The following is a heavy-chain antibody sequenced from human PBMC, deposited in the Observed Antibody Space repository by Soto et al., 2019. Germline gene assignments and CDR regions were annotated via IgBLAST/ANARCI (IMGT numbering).Heavy chain of an antibody. CDR3: ARSFGWYAIDQ. D-gene: IGHD6-19*01. CDR1: SASIISEQR. J-gene: IGHJ4*02. V-gene: IGHV4-4*02. CDR2: IHHSGST. Sequence: QMQLQESGPGLVKPSETLSLTCAVSSASIISEQRWSWVRQPPGKGLEWIGEIHHSGSTNNNPSLGRRVTMRVDKSKSQFSLNLNSVTAADTAVYYCARSFGWYAIDQWGQGTLVIVSS.